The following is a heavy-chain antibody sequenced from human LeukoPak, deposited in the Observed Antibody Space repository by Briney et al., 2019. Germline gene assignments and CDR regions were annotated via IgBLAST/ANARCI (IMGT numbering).Heavy chain of an antibody. D-gene: IGHD2-2*01. CDR1: GFTFSTYW. V-gene: IGHV3-7*01. CDR3: ARVRCSSNSCFPDY. Sequence: GGSLRLSCAASGFTFSTYWMSWVRQAPGKGLEWVANIKQDRSDKYYVDSVKGRFTISRDNAKNSLFLQMNSLRAEDTAVYYCARVRCSSNSCFPDYWGQGTLVTVSS. J-gene: IGHJ4*02. CDR2: IKQDRSDK.